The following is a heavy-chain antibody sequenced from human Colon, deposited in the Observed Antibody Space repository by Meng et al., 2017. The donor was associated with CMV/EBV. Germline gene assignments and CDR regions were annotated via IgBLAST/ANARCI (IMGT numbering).Heavy chain of an antibody. J-gene: IGHJ4*02. D-gene: IGHD1-26*01. CDR1: GGSFSGYY. CDR2: INHSGST. Sequence: GSLRLSCAVYGGSFSGYYWSWIRQPPGKGLEWIGEINHSGSTNYNPSLKSRVTISVDTSKNQFSLKLSSVTAADTAVYYCARIYEGSYFIPEYWGQGTLVTVSS. V-gene: IGHV4-34*01. CDR3: ARIYEGSYFIPEY.